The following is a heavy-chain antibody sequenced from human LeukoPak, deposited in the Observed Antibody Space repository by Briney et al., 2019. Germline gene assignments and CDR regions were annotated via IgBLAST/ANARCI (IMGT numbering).Heavy chain of an antibody. D-gene: IGHD6-13*01. CDR2: IKQDGGEK. J-gene: IGHJ4*03. V-gene: IGHV3-7*01. CDR3: ARDGTAAGLYFDL. Sequence: GGSLRLSCAVSGFTFSSYWMNWVRQAPGKRLEWVASIKQDGGEKSYVDSVKGRFTISRDNARNSLYLQMSSLRAEDTAVYYCARDGTAAGLYFDLWGQGTLVTVSS. CDR1: GFTFSSYW.